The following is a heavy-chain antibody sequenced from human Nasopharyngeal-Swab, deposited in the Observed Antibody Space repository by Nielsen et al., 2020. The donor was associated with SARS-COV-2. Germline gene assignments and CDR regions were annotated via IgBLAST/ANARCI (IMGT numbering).Heavy chain of an antibody. V-gene: IGHV3-7*01. CDR2: IKQDGSEK. CDR1: GFTFRNYW. Sequence: GESLKISCAASGFTFRNYWMNWVRQAPGKGPEWVANIKQDGSEKTYVDSVKGRFTISRDNAKNSLYLQMNSLRAEDTAVYYCAREDGTYDNVWGSYRYSPLYRYFDLWGRGTLVTVSS. CDR3: AREDGTYDNVWGSYRYSPLYRYFDL. J-gene: IGHJ2*01. D-gene: IGHD3-16*02.